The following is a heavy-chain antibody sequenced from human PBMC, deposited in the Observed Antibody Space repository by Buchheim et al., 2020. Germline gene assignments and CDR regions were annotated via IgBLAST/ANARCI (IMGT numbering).Heavy chain of an antibody. CDR1: EFTFSNYA. J-gene: IGHJ4*02. CDR2: ISGSGAYT. V-gene: IGHV3-23*04. D-gene: IGHD3-22*01. CDR3: AKDVAPGSGFYFNSDS. Sequence: EVQLVESGGGFVHPGGSLRLSCAASEFTFSNYAMNWVRQAPGKGLEWVSAISGSGAYTYYADSVKGRFTITRDNSKNTLVVQMNSLRAEDTAVYYCAKDVAPGSGFYFNSDSCGQGTL.